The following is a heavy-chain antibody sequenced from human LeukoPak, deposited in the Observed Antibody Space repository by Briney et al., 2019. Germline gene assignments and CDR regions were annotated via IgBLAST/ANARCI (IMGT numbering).Heavy chain of an antibody. CDR2: INTNAGNP. CDR3: ARDTLTRGNYGDARGY. V-gene: IGHV7-4-1*02. Sequence: ASVKVSCKASGYTFTSYAMNWVRQAPGQGLEWMGWINTNAGNPTYAQGFTGRFVFSLDTSVSTAYLQISSLKAEDTAVYYCARDTLTRGNYGDARGYWGQGTLVTVSS. J-gene: IGHJ4*02. D-gene: IGHD4-17*01. CDR1: GYTFTSYA.